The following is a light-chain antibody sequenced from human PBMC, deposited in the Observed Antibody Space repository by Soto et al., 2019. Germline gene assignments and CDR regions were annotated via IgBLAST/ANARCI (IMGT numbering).Light chain of an antibody. CDR1: QSISNY. V-gene: IGKV1D-12*01. CDR2: AAS. Sequence: DIPMTQSPSSVSASVGDRVTITCRASQSISNYLAWYQHKPGKAPKLLIYAASALQSGVPLRFSGSGSGTDFTLTISSLQPEDFATYFCQQAHIVPFTFGQGTRREI. J-gene: IGKJ5*01. CDR3: QQAHIVPFT.